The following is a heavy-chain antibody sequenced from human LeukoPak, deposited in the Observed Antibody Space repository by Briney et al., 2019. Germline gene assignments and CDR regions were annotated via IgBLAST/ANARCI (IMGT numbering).Heavy chain of an antibody. CDR2: VKGDGRTT. D-gene: IGHD2-8*01. Sequence: WSLLLSCAASGFTFSDCWMYWVRQPPGKGLVCVALVKGDGRTTIYADSVKGRFTISRDNAKNTLYLQMNSLRAEDTAVYFCGRGGNGIDIWGQGTTVIVSS. V-gene: IGHV3-74*01. CDR1: GFTFSDCW. J-gene: IGHJ3*02. CDR3: GRGGNGIDI.